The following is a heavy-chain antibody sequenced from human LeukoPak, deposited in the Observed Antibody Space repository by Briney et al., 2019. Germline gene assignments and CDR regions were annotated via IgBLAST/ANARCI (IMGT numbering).Heavy chain of an antibody. CDR1: GGSFSGYY. CDR3: ARWATTGISYYDY. D-gene: IGHD5-18*01. J-gene: IGHJ4*02. Sequence: PSETLSLTCAVYGGSFSGYYWTWIRQPPGKGLEWIGEVNHSGNTKYNPSLKSRVTLSVDTSKNQFSLKLRSVTAADMAVYYCARWATTGISYYDYWGQGSLVTVSS. CDR2: VNHSGNT. V-gene: IGHV4-34*01.